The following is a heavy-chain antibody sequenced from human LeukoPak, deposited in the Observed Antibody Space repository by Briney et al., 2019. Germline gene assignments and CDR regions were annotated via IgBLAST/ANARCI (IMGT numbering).Heavy chain of an antibody. Sequence: GGSLRLSCAASGFTFRSDAMHWVRQAPGKGLEGVAVIAYDATIKHYADSVKGRFTISRDNSKNMLFLQMDSLRGDDTAVYYCARGLRRGDYFDSWGQGTLVTVSS. CDR1: GFTFRSDA. J-gene: IGHJ4*02. CDR2: IAYDATIK. V-gene: IGHV3-30-3*01. CDR3: ARGLRRGDYFDS.